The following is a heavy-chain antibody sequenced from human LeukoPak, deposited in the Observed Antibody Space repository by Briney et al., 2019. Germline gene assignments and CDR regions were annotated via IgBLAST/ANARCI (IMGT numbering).Heavy chain of an antibody. J-gene: IGHJ4*02. CDR3: ARGLDY. Sequence: GGSLRLSCAGSGFTFTDYSMGWVRQAPGKGLEWVANIKEDGDERFYVDSVKGRFTISRDNAKNSLYLQMNSLRAEDTAVYYCARGLDYWGQGTLVTVSS. CDR1: GFTFTDYS. CDR2: IKEDGDER. V-gene: IGHV3-7*04.